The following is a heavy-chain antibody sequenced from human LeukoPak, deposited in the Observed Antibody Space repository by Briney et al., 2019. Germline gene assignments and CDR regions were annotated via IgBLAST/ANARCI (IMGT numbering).Heavy chain of an antibody. CDR1: GFTFSSYS. D-gene: IGHD6-25*01. J-gene: IGHJ2*01. Sequence: TGGSLRLSCAASGFTFSSYSINWVRQAPGKGLEWVSSISSSSSYIYYADSVKGRFTISRDNARNSLYLQMNSLRAEDTAVYYCARDGLAAATLHWCFDLWGRGTPVTVSS. CDR3: ARDGLAAATLHWCFDL. CDR2: ISSSSSYI. V-gene: IGHV3-21*01.